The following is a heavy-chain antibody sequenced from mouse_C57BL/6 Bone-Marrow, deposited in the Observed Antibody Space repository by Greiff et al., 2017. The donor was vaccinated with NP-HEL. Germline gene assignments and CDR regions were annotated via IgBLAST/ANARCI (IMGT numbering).Heavy chain of an antibody. V-gene: IGHV5-9*04. J-gene: IGHJ2*01. D-gene: IGHD2-3*01. CDR2: ISGGGGNT. CDR1: GFTFSSYS. Sequence: EVKLMESGGGLVKPGGSLKLSCAASGFTFSSYSMSWVRQTPEKRLEWVATISGGGGNTYYPDSVKGRFTISRDNAKNTLYLQMSSLRSEDTAVYYCAGDGRSCYWGQGTTLTVSS. CDR3: AGDGRSCY.